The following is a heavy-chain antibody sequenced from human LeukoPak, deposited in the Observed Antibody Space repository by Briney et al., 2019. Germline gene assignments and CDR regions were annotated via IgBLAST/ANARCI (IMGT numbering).Heavy chain of an antibody. Sequence: SETLSLTCTVSGGSTSSSSYYWGWIRQPPGKGLGWIGSVYYSGSTYYNPSLKSRVTISVDTSKNQFSLKLSSVTAADTAVYYCATVDYYYYGMDVWGQGTTVTVSS. CDR1: GGSTSSSSYY. J-gene: IGHJ6*02. V-gene: IGHV4-39*01. CDR2: VYYSGST. CDR3: ATVDYYYYGMDV.